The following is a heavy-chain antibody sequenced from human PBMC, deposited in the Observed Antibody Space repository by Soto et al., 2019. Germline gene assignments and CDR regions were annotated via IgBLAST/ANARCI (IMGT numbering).Heavy chain of an antibody. CDR2: VHHSGST. J-gene: IGHJ6*02. CDR3: ARGDVVVPAGDLVNYYYGMDV. V-gene: IGHV4-38-2*01. CDR1: GYSISSGYH. D-gene: IGHD2-2*01. Sequence: SETLSLTCAVSGYSISSGYHWGWIREPRGKGREWLGSVHHSGSTNYNASIKSRVTISVDTSKNQFSLKLTAVTAADTAVYSCARGDVVVPAGDLVNYYYGMDVWGQGTTVTVSS.